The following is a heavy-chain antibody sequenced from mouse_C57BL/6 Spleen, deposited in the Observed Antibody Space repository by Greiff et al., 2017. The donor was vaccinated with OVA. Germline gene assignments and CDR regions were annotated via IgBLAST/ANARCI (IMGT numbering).Heavy chain of an antibody. D-gene: IGHD1-1*01. J-gene: IGHJ1*03. CDR1: GYTFTSYG. V-gene: IGHV1-81*01. Sequence: VKLAESGAELARPGASVKLSCKASGYTFTSYGISWVKQRTGQGLEWIGEIYPRSGNTYYNEKFKGKATLTADKSSSTAYMELRSLTSEDSAVYFCAREGITTVVLDVWGTGTTVTVSS. CDR3: AREGITTVVLDV. CDR2: IYPRSGNT.